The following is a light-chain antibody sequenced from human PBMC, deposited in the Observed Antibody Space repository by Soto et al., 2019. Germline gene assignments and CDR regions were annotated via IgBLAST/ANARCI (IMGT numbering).Light chain of an antibody. CDR3: AAWDDSLNGAWV. CDR2: SNN. V-gene: IGLV1-44*01. J-gene: IGLJ3*02. CDR1: SSNIGSNT. Sequence: QAVVTQPPSASGTPGQRVTISCSGSSSNIGSNTVNWYQQLPGPAPKLLIYSNNQRPSGVPDRFSGSKSGTSDSLAISGLQSEDEADYCCAAWDDSLNGAWVFGGGTKLTVL.